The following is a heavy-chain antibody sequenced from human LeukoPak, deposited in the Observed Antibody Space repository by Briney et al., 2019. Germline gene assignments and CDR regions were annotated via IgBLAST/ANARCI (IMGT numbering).Heavy chain of an antibody. CDR2: IRHDGSNK. J-gene: IGHJ5*02. Sequence: GGSRRLSCAASGFIFSDYGMNWVRQVPGKGLEWLTFIRHDGSNKFYAESVKGRFTISRDMSKNTLYLQMNSLTLEDTAMYYCTKEKVAYYTDRWSGPFDTWGQGTLVSVSS. D-gene: IGHD1-26*01. V-gene: IGHV3-30*02. CDR1: GFIFSDYG. CDR3: TKEKVAYYTDRWSGPFDT.